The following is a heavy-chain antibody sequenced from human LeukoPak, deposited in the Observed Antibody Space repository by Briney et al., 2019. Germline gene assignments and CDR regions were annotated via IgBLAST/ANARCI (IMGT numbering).Heavy chain of an antibody. J-gene: IGHJ6*03. Sequence: PGGSLRLSCAASGFTFSSYAMSWVRQAPGKGLEWVAVISYDGSNKYYADSVKGRFTISRDNSKNTLYLQMDSLRAEDTAVYYCARDSDSSSTYAMYYYYYYMDVWGKGTTVTVSS. D-gene: IGHD6-6*01. CDR2: ISYDGSNK. V-gene: IGHV3-30*04. CDR1: GFTFSSYA. CDR3: ARDSDSSSTYAMYYYYYYMDV.